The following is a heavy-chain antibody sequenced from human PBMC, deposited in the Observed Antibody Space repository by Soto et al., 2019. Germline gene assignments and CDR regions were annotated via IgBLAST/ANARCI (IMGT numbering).Heavy chain of an antibody. J-gene: IGHJ4*02. Sequence: QVEMVQSGAEVKQPGASVRASCKASGNTHTIYFIHWLRQAPGQGLEWVGWINSVCGGANYAPSFQGRVSIARDKPSGPKFVDLSGLWSDETAVYYCVRGGSYYAQWGQGTLVTVSS. D-gene: IGHD3-10*01. CDR1: GNTHTIYF. V-gene: IGHV1-2*02. CDR2: INSVCGGA. CDR3: VRGGSYYAQ.